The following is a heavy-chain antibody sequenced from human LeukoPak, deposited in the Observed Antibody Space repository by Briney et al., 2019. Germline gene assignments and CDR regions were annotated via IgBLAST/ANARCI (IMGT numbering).Heavy chain of an antibody. J-gene: IGHJ4*02. V-gene: IGHV3-48*03. CDR3: ARVSSHSSGWARFDY. CDR2: ISSSGSTI. D-gene: IGHD6-19*01. Sequence: GGSLRLSCAASGFTFSSYEMNWVRQAPGKGLEWVSYISSSGSTIYYADSVKGRFTISRDNAKNSLYLQMNSLRAEDTAVYYCARVSSHSSGWARFDYWGQGTLVTVSS. CDR1: GFTFSSYE.